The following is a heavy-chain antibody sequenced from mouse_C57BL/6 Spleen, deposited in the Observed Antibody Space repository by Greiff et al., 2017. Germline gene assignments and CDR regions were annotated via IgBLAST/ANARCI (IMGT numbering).Heavy chain of an antibody. D-gene: IGHD2-4*01. Sequence: QVQLQQSGAELVKPGASVKISCKASGYAFSSYWMNWVKQRPGKGLEWIGQIYPGDGDTNYNGKFKGKATLTADKSSSTAYMQLSSLTSEDSAVYFCAREIYYDYDENFDYWGQGTTLTVSS. V-gene: IGHV1-80*01. CDR3: AREIYYDYDENFDY. CDR2: IYPGDGDT. CDR1: GYAFSSYW. J-gene: IGHJ2*01.